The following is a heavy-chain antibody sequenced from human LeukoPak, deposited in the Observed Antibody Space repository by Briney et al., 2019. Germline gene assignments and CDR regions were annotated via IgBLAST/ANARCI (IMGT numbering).Heavy chain of an antibody. J-gene: IGHJ4*02. Sequence: ASVKVSCKASGYTFTGYYIHWVRQAPGQGLQWIGWINPHSGGTNYAQNFQGRVTMTRDTSISTAYMELSRLRSDDTALYYCARGAGGYSYGFDYWGQGTLVTVSS. V-gene: IGHV1-2*02. CDR2: INPHSGGT. CDR1: GYTFTGYY. CDR3: ARGAGGYSYGFDY. D-gene: IGHD5-18*01.